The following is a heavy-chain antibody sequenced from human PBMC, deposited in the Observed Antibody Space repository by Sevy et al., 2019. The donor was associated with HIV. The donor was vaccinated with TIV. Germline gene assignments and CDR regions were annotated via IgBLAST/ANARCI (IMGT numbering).Heavy chain of an antibody. Sequence: SGPTLVKPTQTLTLTCTFSGFSLSTSGVGVGWIRQPPGKALEWLALIYWNDDKRYSPSLKSRLTITKDTSKNQVVLTXTNMDAVDTATYYCAKPLVYYYDSSGYYSSGHFQHWGQGTLVTVSS. J-gene: IGHJ1*01. D-gene: IGHD3-22*01. CDR1: GFSLSTSGVG. CDR3: AKPLVYYYDSSGYYSSGHFQH. V-gene: IGHV2-5*01. CDR2: IYWNDDK.